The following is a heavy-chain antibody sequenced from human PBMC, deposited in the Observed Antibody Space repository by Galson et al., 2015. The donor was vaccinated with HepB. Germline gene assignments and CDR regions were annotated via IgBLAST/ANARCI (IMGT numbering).Heavy chain of an antibody. J-gene: IGHJ4*02. CDR3: AKEIWGKGKRSYYFDS. V-gene: IGHV3-23*01. Sequence: SLRLSCAASGFTFTTYAMSWVRQAPGKGLEWVSAISSGGSTTYYADSVQGRFTVSRDTSNNILYLQMNSLRDEDTAMYYCAKEIWGKGKRSYYFDSWGQGTLVTISA. CDR2: ISSGGSTT. D-gene: IGHD3-16*01. CDR1: GFTFTTYA.